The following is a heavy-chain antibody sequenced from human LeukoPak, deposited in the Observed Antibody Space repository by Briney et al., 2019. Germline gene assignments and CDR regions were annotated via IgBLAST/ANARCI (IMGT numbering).Heavy chain of an antibody. CDR2: IMPLFGTA. J-gene: IGHJ6*03. CDR1: GGTFNSYA. Sequence: SVKVSCKASGGTFNSYAISWVRQAPGQGLEWMGGIMPLFGTANYAQEFQGRVTFTTDESASTAYMEVSSLRSEDTAVYYCASGSLGDGYGAGDYYQYMDVWGKGTTVTVSS. D-gene: IGHD5-24*01. CDR3: ASGSLGDGYGAGDYYQYMDV. V-gene: IGHV1-69*05.